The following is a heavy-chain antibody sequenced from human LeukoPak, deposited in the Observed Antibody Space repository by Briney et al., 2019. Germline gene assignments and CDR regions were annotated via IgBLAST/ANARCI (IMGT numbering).Heavy chain of an antibody. D-gene: IGHD4-17*01. CDR2: INWVGDTS. CDR3: AKDRQYGDYGGGDFFDS. CDR1: GFAFDDYA. Sequence: GGSLRLSCAASGFAFDDYAMHWVRQAPGKGLQWISSINWVGDTSSYADSVKGRFTVSRDNAEGSLYLQMDSLRSEDTALYYCAKDRQYGDYGGGDFFDSWGQGTLVTVSS. V-gene: IGHV3-43D*03. J-gene: IGHJ4*02.